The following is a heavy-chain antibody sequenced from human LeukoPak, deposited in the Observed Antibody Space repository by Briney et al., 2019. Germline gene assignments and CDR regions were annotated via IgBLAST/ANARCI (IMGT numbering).Heavy chain of an antibody. CDR3: ARGSSREWQWLHHFGSHFDP. CDR2: MNPNSGNT. V-gene: IGHV1-8*01. Sequence: ASVTVSCKASGYTFTSYDINWVRQATGQGLEWMGWMNPNSGNTGYAQKFQGRVTMTRNTSISTAYMELSSLRSEDTAVYYCARGSSREWQWLHHFGSHFDPWGQGTLVTVSS. J-gene: IGHJ5*02. CDR1: GYTFTSYD. D-gene: IGHD6-19*01.